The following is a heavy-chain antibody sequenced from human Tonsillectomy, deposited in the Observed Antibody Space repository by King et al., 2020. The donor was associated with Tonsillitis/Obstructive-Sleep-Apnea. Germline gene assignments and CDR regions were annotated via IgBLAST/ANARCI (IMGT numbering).Heavy chain of an antibody. J-gene: IGHJ5*02. CDR1: GGSISSSSYY. V-gene: IGHV4-39*01. D-gene: IGHD3-16*01. CDR2: IYYSGST. Sequence: PLQESGPGLVKPSETLSLTCTVSGGSISSSSYYWGWIRQPPGKGLEWIGSIYYSGSTYYNPSLKSRVTISVDTSKNQFSLKLSSVTAADTAVYYCARPTEGLVGASWFDPWGQGTLVTVSS. CDR3: ARPTEGLVGASWFDP.